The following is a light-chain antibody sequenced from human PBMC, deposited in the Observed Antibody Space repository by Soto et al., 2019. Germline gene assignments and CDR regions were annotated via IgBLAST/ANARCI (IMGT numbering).Light chain of an antibody. V-gene: IGLV2-14*02. CDR2: DVS. J-gene: IGLJ1*01. CDR1: SSDVGNYNL. Sequence: QSVLTQPASLSGSPGQPITIPCTGTSSDVGNYNLVSWYQQHPGKAPKLMIYDVSNRPSGVSDRFSGSKSGNTASLTISGLQAEDEADYYCSSFTTSSTYVFGTGTKVTVL. CDR3: SSFTTSSTYV.